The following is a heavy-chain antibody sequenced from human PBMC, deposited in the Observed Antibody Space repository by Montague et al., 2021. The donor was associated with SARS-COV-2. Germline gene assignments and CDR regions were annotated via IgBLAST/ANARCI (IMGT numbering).Heavy chain of an antibody. CDR2: SRYGGTP. Sequence: SETLSLTCTVSSGSISNDIYYWGWIRQPPGKGPEWIGGSRYGGTPYYNPSLKSRVTISIDTSKNQCSLKMTAVTAADTAVYFCARQDIQLRFDLWGRGTLVTVSS. CDR3: ARQDIQLRFDL. V-gene: IGHV4-39*01. CDR1: SGSISNDIYY. J-gene: IGHJ2*01. D-gene: IGHD1-1*01.